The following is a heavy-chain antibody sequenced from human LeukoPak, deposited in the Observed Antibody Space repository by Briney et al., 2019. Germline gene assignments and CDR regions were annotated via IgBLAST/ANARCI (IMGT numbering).Heavy chain of an antibody. CDR2: IYYSGST. D-gene: IGHD1/OR15-1a*01. CDR3: AGGTGGWYFDL. J-gene: IGHJ2*01. CDR1: GGSISSYY. Sequence: KPSETLSLTCTVSGGSISSYYWSWIRQPPGKGLEWIGYIYYSGSTNYNPSLKSRVTISIDTSKNQFSLKLTSVTAADTAVYYCAGGTGGWYFDLWGRGTLVTVSS. V-gene: IGHV4-59*01.